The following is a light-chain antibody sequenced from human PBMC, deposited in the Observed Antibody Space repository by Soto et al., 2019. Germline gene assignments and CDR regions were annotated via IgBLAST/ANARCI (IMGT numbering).Light chain of an antibody. CDR2: GAS. Sequence: EIVLTQSPGTLSLSPGERATLSCRASQSVTSNYLAWYQQKPGQAPRLLIYGASSRATGIPDRFSGSGSGADFTLTISRLEPEDFAVYYCQQYGSSPITFGQGTRLEIK. CDR1: QSVTSNY. J-gene: IGKJ5*01. CDR3: QQYGSSPIT. V-gene: IGKV3-20*01.